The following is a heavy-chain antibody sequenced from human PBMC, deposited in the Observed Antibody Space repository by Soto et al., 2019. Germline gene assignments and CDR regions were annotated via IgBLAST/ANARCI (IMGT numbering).Heavy chain of an antibody. D-gene: IGHD2-2*01. CDR1: GFTFSSYG. J-gene: IGHJ5*02. CDR3: AKDNCVSTSCYRLYNWFDP. CDR2: IAYDGSNK. V-gene: IGHV3-30*18. Sequence: QVQLVESGGGVVQPGRSLRLSCVASGFTFSSYGMHLVRQAPGKGLEWVAVIAYDGSNKYYADSVKGRFTISRDNSKNTLDLQMNSLRAEDTAVYYCAKDNCVSTSCYRLYNWFDPCGQGTLVTVSS.